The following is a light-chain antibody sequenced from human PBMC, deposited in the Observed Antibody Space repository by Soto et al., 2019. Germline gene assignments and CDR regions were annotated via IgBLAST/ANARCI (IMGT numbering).Light chain of an antibody. CDR2: DAS. CDR1: ESVNIY. V-gene: IGKV3-11*01. Sequence: EIVLTQSPATLSLSPGERATLSCRASESVNIYLAWYQQKPGQAPRLLIYDASKRATGIPARFSGSGSGTDFTFTINNLEPEDLAVYYCQQRRLGVTFGPGTKVDIK. J-gene: IGKJ3*01. CDR3: QQRRLGVT.